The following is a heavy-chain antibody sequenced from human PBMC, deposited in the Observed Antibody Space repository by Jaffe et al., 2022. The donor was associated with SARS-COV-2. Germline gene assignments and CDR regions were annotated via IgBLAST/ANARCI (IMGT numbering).Heavy chain of an antibody. CDR1: GNSFTNYH. D-gene: IGHD6-25*01. Sequence: QVQLVQSGAEVKRPGASVTVSCQASGNSFTNYHIHWVRQAPGQGLEWMGIINPSGGSTNYAQKFQGRLTMTRDTSTSTVYMALSSLKSDDTAFYYCATITAPLDSWGQGTLVTVSS. CDR3: ATITAPLDS. CDR2: INPSGGST. J-gene: IGHJ4*02. V-gene: IGHV1-46*01.